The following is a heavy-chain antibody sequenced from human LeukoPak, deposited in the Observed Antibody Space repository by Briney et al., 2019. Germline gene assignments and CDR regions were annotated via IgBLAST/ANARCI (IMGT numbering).Heavy chain of an antibody. D-gene: IGHD3-10*01. CDR1: GGSITSSSYY. V-gene: IGHV4-39*01. CDR2: IFYSGST. Sequence: SETLSLTCTVSGGSITSSSYYWGWIRQPPGKGLEWIGSIFYSGSTYYNPSLKSRITISVDTSKSQFSLKLSSVTAADTAVYYCARHEGPAVRHYFDYWGQGTPVTVSS. CDR3: ARHEGPAVRHYFDY. J-gene: IGHJ4*02.